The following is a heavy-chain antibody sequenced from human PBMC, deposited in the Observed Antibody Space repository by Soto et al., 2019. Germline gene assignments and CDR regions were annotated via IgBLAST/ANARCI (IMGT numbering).Heavy chain of an antibody. J-gene: IGHJ6*03. Sequence: QLQLQESGPGLVKPSETLSLTCTVSGGSISSSSYYWGWIRQPPGKGLEWIGSIYYSGSTYYNPSLKSRVTISVDTSKNQFSLKLSSVTAADTAVYYCARAYYDILTGYLETNYYCYYMDVWGKGTTVTVSS. CDR1: GGSISSSSYY. CDR3: ARAYYDILTGYLETNYYCYYMDV. V-gene: IGHV4-39*01. D-gene: IGHD3-9*01. CDR2: IYYSGST.